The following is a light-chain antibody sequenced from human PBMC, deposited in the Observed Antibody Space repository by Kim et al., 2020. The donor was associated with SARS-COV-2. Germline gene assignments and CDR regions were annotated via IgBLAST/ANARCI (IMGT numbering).Light chain of an antibody. J-gene: IGKJ1*01. CDR2: AAS. CDR1: QIISSN. Sequence: SPGERATLSCRASQIISSNLAWYQQKPGQAPRLLIYAASTRATGIPARFSGSGSGTEFTLTISSLQSEDFAVYYCRQYNKWPPWTFGQGTKVDIK. CDR3: RQYNKWPPWT. V-gene: IGKV3-15*01.